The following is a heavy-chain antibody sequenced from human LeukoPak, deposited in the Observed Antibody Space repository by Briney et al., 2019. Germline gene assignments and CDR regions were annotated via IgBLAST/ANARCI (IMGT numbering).Heavy chain of an antibody. CDR3: ARDFDYGDYIDF. Sequence: GGSLRLSCVVSGFTFSTYTFNWVRQAPRKGLEWLSYISSGGLTIFYADSVKGRFTISRDNTKNAIYLDMTNLRAEDTAVYYCARDFDYGDYIDFWGQGTLVAVSS. V-gene: IGHV3-48*04. J-gene: IGHJ4*02. CDR1: GFTFSTYT. D-gene: IGHD4/OR15-4a*01. CDR2: ISSGGLTI.